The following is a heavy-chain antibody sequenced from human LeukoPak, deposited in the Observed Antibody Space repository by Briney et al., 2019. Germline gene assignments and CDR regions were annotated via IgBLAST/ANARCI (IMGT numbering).Heavy chain of an antibody. D-gene: IGHD3-22*01. V-gene: IGHV4-4*07. CDR1: GGSISSYY. Sequence: PETLSLTCTVSGGSISSYYWSWIRQPAGKGLEWIGRIYTSGSTNYNPSLKSRVTISVDKSKNQFSLKLSSVTAADTAVYYCARGDGKYYYDSSGYYYSTRIEYFQHWGQGTLVTVSP. J-gene: IGHJ1*01. CDR2: IYTSGST. CDR3: ARGDGKYYYDSSGYYYSTRIEYFQH.